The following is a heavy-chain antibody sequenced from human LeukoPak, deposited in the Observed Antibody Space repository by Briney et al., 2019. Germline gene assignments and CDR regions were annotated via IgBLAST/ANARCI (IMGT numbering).Heavy chain of an antibody. CDR2: ISYSGSPS. Sequence: SETLSLTCTVSGVSISSTYLWGWVRQPPGKGLEWIGSISYSGSPSYYNPSLKSRVTISVDTSKNQFSLKLSSVTAADTAVYYCARDHHILQMVSAIPDAFDIWGQGTMDTVFS. V-gene: IGHV4-39*01. CDR3: ARDHHILQMVSAIPDAFDI. J-gene: IGHJ3*02. D-gene: IGHD2-8*01. CDR1: GVSISSTYL.